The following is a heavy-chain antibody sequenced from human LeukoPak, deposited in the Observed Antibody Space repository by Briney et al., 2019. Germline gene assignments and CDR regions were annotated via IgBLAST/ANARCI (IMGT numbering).Heavy chain of an antibody. CDR3: ARAPSEIGGYYPEYFRH. CDR2: IKSDGST. J-gene: IGHJ1*01. CDR1: VFTFSTYW. Sequence: GGSLRLSCAASVFTFSTYWMHWVRQAPGKGLVWVSRIKSDGSTNYADSVKGRFTISRDNANNTLSLQMNSLRPADTGVYYCARAPSEIGGYYPEYFRHWGQGTLVTVSS. V-gene: IGHV3-74*01. D-gene: IGHD3-22*01.